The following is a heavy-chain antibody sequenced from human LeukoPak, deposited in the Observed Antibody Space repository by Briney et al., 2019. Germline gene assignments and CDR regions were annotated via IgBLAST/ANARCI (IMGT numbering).Heavy chain of an antibody. V-gene: IGHV4-34*01. J-gene: IGHJ4*02. CDR3: ARPGYCSGGSCLDY. CDR1: GGSFSGYY. Sequence: SETLSLTCAVYGGSFSGYYWSWIRQPPGKGLEWIGEINHSGSTNYNPSLKSRVTISVDTSKNQFSLKLSSVTAADTAVYYCARPGYCSGGSCLDYWGQGTLVTVSS. CDR2: INHSGST. D-gene: IGHD2-15*01.